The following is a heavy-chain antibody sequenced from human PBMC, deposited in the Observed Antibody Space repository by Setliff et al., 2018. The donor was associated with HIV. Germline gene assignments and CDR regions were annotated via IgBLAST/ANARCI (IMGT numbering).Heavy chain of an antibody. V-gene: IGHV4-34*01. J-gene: IGHJ1*01. Sequence: SETLSLTCAVYGGSFSAYYWSWVRQTPGKGLEWIGEINHSGGNNYNPSLKSRVTMSVDTSKNQFSLKLSSVTAADTAVFYCARGGYSYGFGRHRAYFQYWGQGTQVTVSS. CDR3: ARGGYSYGFGRHRAYFQY. CDR2: INHSGGN. CDR1: GGSFSAYY. D-gene: IGHD5-18*01.